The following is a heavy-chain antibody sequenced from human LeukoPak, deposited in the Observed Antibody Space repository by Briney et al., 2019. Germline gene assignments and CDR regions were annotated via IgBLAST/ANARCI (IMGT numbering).Heavy chain of an antibody. CDR2: IDNRGST. D-gene: IGHD3-16*01. V-gene: IGHV4-34*01. J-gene: IGHJ4*02. CDR3: ARDSDSGFQ. CDR1: GGSFSFYF. Sequence: SETLSLTCTVSGGSFSFYFWHWIRQPPGEGLDWIGEIDNRGSTQYNPSLRSRGIISVDTSGNHFSLKLTSVTAADTAVYFCARDSDSGFQWGQGMLVTVSS.